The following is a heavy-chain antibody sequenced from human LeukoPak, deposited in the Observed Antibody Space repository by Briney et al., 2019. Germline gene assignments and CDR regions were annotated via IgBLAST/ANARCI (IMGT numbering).Heavy chain of an antibody. Sequence: ASVKVSCKVSGYTLTELSMHWVRQAPGKGLEWVGGFDPEDGETIYAQKFQGRVTMTEDTSTDTAYMELSSLRSEDTAVYYCATERYSYGMIDAFDIWGQGTMVTVSS. V-gene: IGHV1-24*01. D-gene: IGHD5-18*01. J-gene: IGHJ3*02. CDR1: GYTLTELS. CDR2: FDPEDGET. CDR3: ATERYSYGMIDAFDI.